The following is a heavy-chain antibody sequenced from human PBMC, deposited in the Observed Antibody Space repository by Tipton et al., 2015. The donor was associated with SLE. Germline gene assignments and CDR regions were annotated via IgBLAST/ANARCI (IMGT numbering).Heavy chain of an antibody. J-gene: IGHJ3*02. CDR1: GFTFSSSW. CDR3: ARTSSVGAFEI. D-gene: IGHD1-26*01. CDR2: INSDGSST. Sequence: SLRLSCAASGFTFSSSWMPWVRQAPGKGLVCVSRINSDGSSTTYADSVKGRFTISRDNAKNTRYLQMNSLRAEDTAVYYCARTSSVGAFEIWGQGTMVTVSS. V-gene: IGHV3-74*01.